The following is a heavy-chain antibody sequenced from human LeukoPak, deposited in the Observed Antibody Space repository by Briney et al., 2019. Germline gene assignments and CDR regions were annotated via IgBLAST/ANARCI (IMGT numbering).Heavy chain of an antibody. V-gene: IGHV4-4*07. CDR2: VHSSGRT. D-gene: IGHD1-26*01. CDR3: ARTSRDAATYFDF. CDR1: GGSLNDFY. J-gene: IGHJ4*02. Sequence: SETLSLTCSVSGGSLNDFYWSWIRQSGGRGMEWIGRVHSSGRTHYSPFFNSRVIVSADTSKNQFSLRLNSVTAADTAVYYCARTSRDAATYFDFWGQGTLVTVSS.